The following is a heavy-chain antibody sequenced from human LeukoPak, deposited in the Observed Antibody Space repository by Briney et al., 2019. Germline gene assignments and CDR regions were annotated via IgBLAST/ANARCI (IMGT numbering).Heavy chain of an antibody. CDR2: IIPIFGTA. J-gene: IGHJ4*02. V-gene: IGHV1-69*13. CDR3: ARGLHYGFWRGYWLDY. Sequence: GASVKVSCKASGGTFSSYAISWVRQAPGQGLEWMGGIIPIFGTANYAQKFQGRVTITADESTSTAYMELSSLRSEDTAVYYCARGLHYGFWRGYWLDYWGQGTLVTVSS. CDR1: GGTFSSYA. D-gene: IGHD3-3*01.